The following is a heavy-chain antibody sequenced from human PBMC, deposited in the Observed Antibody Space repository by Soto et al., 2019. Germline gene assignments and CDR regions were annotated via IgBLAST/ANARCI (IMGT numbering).Heavy chain of an antibody. Sequence: EVQLVETGGGLVQPGGSLRLSSVASGFTVSDNYMSWVRQAPGKGLEWVSIIYSDGSTYHTDSVKGRFTLSRDNFKNTLYLQMNSLRVEDTAVYYCARGGLSNFDYWGQGTLVTVSS. J-gene: IGHJ4*02. CDR3: ARGGLSNFDY. CDR1: GFTVSDNY. CDR2: IYSDGST. V-gene: IGHV3-53*02.